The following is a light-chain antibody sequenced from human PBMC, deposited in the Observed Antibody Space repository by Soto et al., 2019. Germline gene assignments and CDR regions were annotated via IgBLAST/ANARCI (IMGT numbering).Light chain of an antibody. CDR3: SSYTSSSTLVV. CDR1: SSDVGVYNY. CDR2: EVS. J-gene: IGLJ2*01. Sequence: QSALTQPASVSGSPGQSITISCTGTSSDVGVYNYVSWYQQHPGKAPKLMIYEVSNRPSGVSNSFSGSKSGNTASLTISGLQTEDEADYYCSSYTSSSTLVVFGGGTKLTVL. V-gene: IGLV2-14*01.